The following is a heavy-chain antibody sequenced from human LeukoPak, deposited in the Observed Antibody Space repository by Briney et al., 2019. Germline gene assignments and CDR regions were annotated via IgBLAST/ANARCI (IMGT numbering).Heavy chain of an antibody. Sequence: GGSLRLSCTGYGFILGDHAMSWVRQAPGKGLEWVGFIRSRAYGGTTEFAASVKGRFTISRDDSKGIAYLEMNSLETEDTALYYCARGPILLWIHNGMDVWGQGTTVTVSS. CDR2: IRSRAYGGTT. D-gene: IGHD2-2*01. CDR3: ARGPILLWIHNGMDV. V-gene: IGHV3-49*04. J-gene: IGHJ6*02. CDR1: GFILGDHA.